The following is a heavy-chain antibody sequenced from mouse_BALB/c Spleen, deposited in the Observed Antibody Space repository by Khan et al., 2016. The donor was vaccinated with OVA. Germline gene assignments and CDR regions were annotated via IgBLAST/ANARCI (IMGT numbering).Heavy chain of an antibody. CDR2: IYPENGNT. CDR1: GYTFTDYY. D-gene: IGHD1-1*01. CDR3: AGRGLDGISLFDY. J-gene: IGHJ2*01. Sequence: QVRLQQSGPELVKPGASVKISCKASGYTFTDYYINWVQQRPGQGLEWIGCIYPENGNTKYNEKFKGMATLTVDTSSSTAYMQLSSLTSEDTAVXFCAGRGLDGISLFDYWGQGTTVTVSA. V-gene: IGHV1-84*02.